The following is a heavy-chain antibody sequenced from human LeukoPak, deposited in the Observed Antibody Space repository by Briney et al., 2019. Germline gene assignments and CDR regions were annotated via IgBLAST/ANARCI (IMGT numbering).Heavy chain of an antibody. CDR3: ARVLGAFHYFDY. Sequence: ASVKVSCKASGYTFTGYYMHWVRQATGQGLEWMGWMNPNSGNTGYAQKFQGRVTMTRNTSISTAYMELSSLRSEDTAVYYCARVLGAFHYFDYWGQGTLVTVSS. V-gene: IGHV1-8*02. D-gene: IGHD1-26*01. CDR2: MNPNSGNT. J-gene: IGHJ4*02. CDR1: GYTFTGYY.